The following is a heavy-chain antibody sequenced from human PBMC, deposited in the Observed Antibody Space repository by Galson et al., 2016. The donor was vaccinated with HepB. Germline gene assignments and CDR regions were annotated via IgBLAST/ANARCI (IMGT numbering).Heavy chain of an antibody. V-gene: IGHV4-31*03. CDR1: GGSISSGGYY. D-gene: IGHD3-3*01. J-gene: IGHJ4*02. CDR3: ARVGLLDFWSGFYVPPFDY. Sequence: TLSLTCTVSGGSISSGGYYWSWIRQHPGQGLEWVGFTSYSGSAHYNPSLTSRLTMSVDTSKNQLSLKLFSVTAAATAVYYGARVGLLDFWSGFYVPPFDYWGQGTLVTVSS. CDR2: TSYSGSA.